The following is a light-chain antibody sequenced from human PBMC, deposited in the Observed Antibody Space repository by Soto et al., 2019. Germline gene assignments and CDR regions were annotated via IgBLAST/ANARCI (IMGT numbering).Light chain of an antibody. CDR3: QRLRT. V-gene: IGKV3-11*01. CDR1: QSVTNS. CDR2: HAS. Sequence: EIVLTQSPAILSLSPGERATLSCRASQSVTNSLAWYQQKPGQAPRLLIYHASNRATGVPARFGGSGSGTDFTLTISSLEPADFAVYYCQRLRTFGQGTKVEIK. J-gene: IGKJ1*01.